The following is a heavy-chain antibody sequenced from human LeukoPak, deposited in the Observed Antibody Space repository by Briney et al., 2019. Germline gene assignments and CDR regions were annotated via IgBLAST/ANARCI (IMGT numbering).Heavy chain of an antibody. Sequence: SETLSLTCTVSGGSISSYYWSWLRQPAGKGLEWIGRIYTSGSTNYHPSLKSRVTMSVDTSKNQFSLKLSSVTAADTAVYYCAREGYCTNGVCYGFDYWGQGTLVTVSS. CDR2: IYTSGST. D-gene: IGHD2-8*01. CDR3: AREGYCTNGVCYGFDY. J-gene: IGHJ4*02. CDR1: GGSISSYY. V-gene: IGHV4-4*07.